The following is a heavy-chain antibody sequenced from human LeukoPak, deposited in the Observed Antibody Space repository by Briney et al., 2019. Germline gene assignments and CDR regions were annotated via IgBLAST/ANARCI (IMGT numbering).Heavy chain of an antibody. CDR2: ISGSGGST. CDR3: AKRGIAPAASFDY. Sequence: PGGSLRLSCAASGFTFSSYAMSWVRQAPGKGLEWVSAISGSGGSTYYADSVKGRFTISRDNSKNTLNLQMNSLRADDTAVYYCAKRGIAPAASFDYWGQGTLVTVSS. V-gene: IGHV3-23*01. D-gene: IGHD2-2*01. J-gene: IGHJ4*02. CDR1: GFTFSSYA.